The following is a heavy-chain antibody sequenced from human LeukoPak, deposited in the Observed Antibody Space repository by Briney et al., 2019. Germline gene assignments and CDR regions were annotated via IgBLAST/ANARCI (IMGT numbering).Heavy chain of an antibody. CDR1: GGSVRTYH. CDR3: AGAHSNSFYFDF. J-gene: IGHJ4*02. V-gene: IGHV4-59*02. D-gene: IGHD4-11*01. CDR2: IYSGST. Sequence: PSETLSLTCTVSGGSVRTYHWSWIRQSPGKGLEWIGYIYSGSTNYNPSLKSRVTISVDASKNQCSLKLRSMTAADTAVYFCAGAHSNSFYFDFWGQGTLVSVSS.